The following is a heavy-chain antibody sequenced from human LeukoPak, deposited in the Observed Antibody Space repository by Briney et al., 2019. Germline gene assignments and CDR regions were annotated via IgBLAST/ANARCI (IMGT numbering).Heavy chain of an antibody. CDR1: GYIFSIYA. J-gene: IGHJ1*01. Sequence: ASVKVSCKASGYIFSIYAMIWVRQAPGQGLELMGWINTNTGNPTYAQGFTGRFVFSLDTSVSTAYLQISRLKAEDTAVYYCARDYTVALGTTAYFQHWGQGTLVTVSS. CDR3: ARDYTVALGTTAYFQH. CDR2: INTNTGNP. V-gene: IGHV7-4-1*02. D-gene: IGHD1-7*01.